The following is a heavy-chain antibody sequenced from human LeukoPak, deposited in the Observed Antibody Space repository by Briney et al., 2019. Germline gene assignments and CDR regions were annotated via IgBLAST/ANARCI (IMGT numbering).Heavy chain of an antibody. J-gene: IGHJ4*02. Sequence: GSLRLSCVASGFTFSSYWVTWVRQAPGEGLEWVGNIKQDGSEKYYMDSVKGRFTISRDNAKNSVYLQMNSLRAEDTALYYCARDQWGAAAGTWNYWGQGTLVTVSS. CDR2: IKQDGSEK. V-gene: IGHV3-7*03. D-gene: IGHD6-13*01. CDR1: GFTFSSYW. CDR3: ARDQWGAAAGTWNY.